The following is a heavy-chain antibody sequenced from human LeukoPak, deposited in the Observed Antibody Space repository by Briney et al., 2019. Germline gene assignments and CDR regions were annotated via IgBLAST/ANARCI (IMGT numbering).Heavy chain of an antibody. CDR3: ARDIGSRAAAPSGDY. CDR1: GGSISSSSYY. V-gene: IGHV4-39*07. Sequence: SETLSLTCTVSGGSISSSSYYWGWIRQPPGKGLGWIGSIYYSGSTYYNPSLKSRVTISVDTSKNQFSLKLSSVTAADTAVYYCARDIGSRAAAPSGDYWGQGTLVTVSS. CDR2: IYYSGST. D-gene: IGHD3-10*01. J-gene: IGHJ4*02.